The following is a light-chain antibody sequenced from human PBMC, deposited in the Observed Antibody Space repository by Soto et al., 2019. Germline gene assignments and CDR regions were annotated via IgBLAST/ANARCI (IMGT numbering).Light chain of an antibody. CDR2: SGS. Sequence: EVVLTQSPGTLSLSPGERAILSCRASQSVGSSYLAWYQQKPGQAPRLLIYSGSYRATGIPDRFSGSGSEADFPLPISRPEPEDFAVYYCQQYGDSPMFTFGQGTNLEIK. CDR3: QQYGDSPMFT. J-gene: IGKJ2*01. V-gene: IGKV3-20*01. CDR1: QSVGSSY.